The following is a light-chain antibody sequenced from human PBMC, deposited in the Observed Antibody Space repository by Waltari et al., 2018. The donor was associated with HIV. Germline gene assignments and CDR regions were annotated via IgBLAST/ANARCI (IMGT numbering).Light chain of an antibody. CDR3: QMWNGDSFHPGV. CDR1: NLGDKS. J-gene: IGLJ3*02. CDR2: FFS. Sequence: SDVLTQAPAVSVAPGETATISCEGHNLGDKSVPWYQQKPGQAPILVIPFFSERPSGIPERFAGSRSGNTATLTISRVEAGDEADYHCQMWNGDSFHPGVFGGGTRLTVL. V-gene: IGLV3-21*04.